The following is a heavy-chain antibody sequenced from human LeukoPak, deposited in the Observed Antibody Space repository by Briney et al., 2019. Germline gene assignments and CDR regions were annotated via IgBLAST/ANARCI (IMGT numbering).Heavy chain of an antibody. CDR3: AKDYCSGGSCYSGLDY. CDR2: ISYDGSNK. V-gene: IGHV3-30-3*01. CDR1: AFTFSSYA. J-gene: IGHJ4*02. Sequence: GGSLRLSCAASAFTFSSYAMHWVRQAPGKGLEWVAVISYDGSNKYYADSVKGRFTISRDNSKNTLYLQINGLRAEDTALYSCAKDYCSGGSCYSGLDYWGQGTLVTVSS. D-gene: IGHD2-15*01.